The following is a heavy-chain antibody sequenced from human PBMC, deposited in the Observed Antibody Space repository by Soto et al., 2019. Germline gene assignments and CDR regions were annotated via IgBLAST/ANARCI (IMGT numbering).Heavy chain of an antibody. Sequence: SETISLRGTVSRGSVSSGSYRRAWIRQPPGKGLEYIGSIGXTGSTNYNQSLESRVSISLEAPMNHFSLKMTSVTAADTAVYFCARGDYRNWFDPGGLGTLVTVSS. J-gene: IGHJ5*02. V-gene: IGHV4-61*03. CDR2: IGXTGST. CDR3: ARGDYRNWFDP. D-gene: IGHD3-10*01. CDR1: RGSVSSGSYR.